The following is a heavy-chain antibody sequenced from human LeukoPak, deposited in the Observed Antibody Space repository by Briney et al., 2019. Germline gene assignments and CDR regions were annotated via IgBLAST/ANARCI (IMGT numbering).Heavy chain of an antibody. CDR2: ISTHSTYT. V-gene: IGHV3-11*03. CDR3: ARSNREFASGTGDF. J-gene: IGHJ4*02. D-gene: IGHD3-10*01. CDR1: GFIFSDYS. Sequence: GSPRLSCAASGFIFSDYSMSWIRQAPGKGLEWVSYISTHSTYTHYADSVRGRFTISRDNAKNSLYLQMNSLRAEDTAVYYCARSNREFASGTGDFWGQGTLVTVSS.